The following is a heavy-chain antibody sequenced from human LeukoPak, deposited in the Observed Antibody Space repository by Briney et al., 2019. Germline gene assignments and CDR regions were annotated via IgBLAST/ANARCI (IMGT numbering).Heavy chain of an antibody. CDR2: ISYDGSYK. D-gene: IGHD6-19*01. CDR3: AKDRAQSSGWGYLDY. CDR1: GFTFSSYA. V-gene: IGHV3-30*18. Sequence: GGSLRLSCAASGFTFSSYAMSWVRQAPGKGLEWVAVISYDGSYKFYADSVKGRFTITRDNSKKTLYLQMNSLRVEDTAVYYCAKDRAQSSGWGYLDYWGQGTLVTVSS. J-gene: IGHJ4*02.